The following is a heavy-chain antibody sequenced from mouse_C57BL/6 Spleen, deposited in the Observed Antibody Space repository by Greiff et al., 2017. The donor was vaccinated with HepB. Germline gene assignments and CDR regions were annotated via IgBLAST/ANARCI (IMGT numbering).Heavy chain of an antibody. CDR1: GYAFTNYL. Sequence: QVQLQQSGAELVRPGPSVKVSCKASGYAFTNYLIEWVKQRPGQGLEWIGVINPGSGGTNYNEKFKGKATLTADKSSSTAYMQLSSLTSEDSAVYFCAREEYYGNLDYWGQGTTLTVSS. D-gene: IGHD2-1*01. J-gene: IGHJ2*01. CDR2: INPGSGGT. V-gene: IGHV1-54*01. CDR3: AREEYYGNLDY.